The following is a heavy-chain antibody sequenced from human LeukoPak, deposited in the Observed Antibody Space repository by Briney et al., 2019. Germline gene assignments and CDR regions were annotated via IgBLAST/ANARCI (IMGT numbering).Heavy chain of an antibody. CDR1: GYTFTGYY. CDR2: INPNSGGT. CDR3: ARGRDIVAQNYYYGMDV. Sequence: ASVNVSCKASGYTFTGYYMHWVRQAPGQGLEWMGWINPNSGGTNYAQKFQGWVTMTRDTSISTAYMELSRLRSDDTAVYYCARGRDIVAQNYYYGMDVWGKGTTVTVSS. V-gene: IGHV1-2*04. J-gene: IGHJ6*04. D-gene: IGHD5-12*01.